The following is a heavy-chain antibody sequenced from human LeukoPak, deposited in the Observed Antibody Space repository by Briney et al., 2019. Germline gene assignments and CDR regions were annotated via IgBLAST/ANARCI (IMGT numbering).Heavy chain of an antibody. CDR1: GFTFSDCA. D-gene: IGHD1-26*01. Sequence: GESLRLSCAASGFTFSDCAMSWVRQAPGKGLEWVSGIRGSGGSTYYADSVRGRFTISRDNSKNTMYLQMNSLRAEDTAVYYCAKDVVAAPSRFDYWGQGTLVTVSS. J-gene: IGHJ4*02. V-gene: IGHV3-23*01. CDR3: AKDVVAAPSRFDY. CDR2: IRGSGGST.